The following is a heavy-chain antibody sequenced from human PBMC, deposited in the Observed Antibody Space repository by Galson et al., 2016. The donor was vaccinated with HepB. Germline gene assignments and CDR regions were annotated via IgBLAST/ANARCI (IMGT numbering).Heavy chain of an antibody. CDR3: ASRHSGWYYFDY. Sequence: QAPGKGLEWVSSISGGSSYIYYADSVKGRFTISRDNAKNSLYLQMNSLRAEDTAVYYCASRHSGWYYFDYWGQGTLVTVSS. V-gene: IGHV3-21*01. J-gene: IGHJ4*02. CDR2: ISGGSSYI. D-gene: IGHD6-19*01.